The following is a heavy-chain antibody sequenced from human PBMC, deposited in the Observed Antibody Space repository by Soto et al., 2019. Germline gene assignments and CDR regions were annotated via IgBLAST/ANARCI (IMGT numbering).Heavy chain of an antibody. D-gene: IGHD3-22*01. CDR2: IYYSGST. J-gene: IGHJ4*02. CDR1: GGSISSYY. CDR3: ARDSSGMIFDY. Sequence: PSLTCTVSGGSISSYYWSCIRQPPGKGLEWIGYIYYSGSTNYNPSLKSRVTISVDTSKNQFSLKLSSVTAADTAVYYCARDSSGMIFDYWGQGTLVTVSS. V-gene: IGHV4-59*01.